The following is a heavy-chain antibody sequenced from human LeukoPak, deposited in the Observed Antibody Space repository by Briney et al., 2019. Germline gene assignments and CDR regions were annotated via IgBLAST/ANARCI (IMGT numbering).Heavy chain of an antibody. D-gene: IGHD1-26*01. CDR1: GYTFTGYY. CDR2: INPNSGGT. J-gene: IGHJ4*02. CDR3: ARVAGIRHGAPSY. V-gene: IGHV1-2*02. Sequence: ASVKVSCKASGYTFTGYYMHWVRQAPGQGLEWMGWINPNSGGTNYAQKFQGRVTMTRDTSISTAYTELSRLRSDDTAVYYCARVAGIRHGAPSYWGQGTLVTVSS.